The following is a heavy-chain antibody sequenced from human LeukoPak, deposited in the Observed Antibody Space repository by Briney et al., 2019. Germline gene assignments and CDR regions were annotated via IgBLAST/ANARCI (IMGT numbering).Heavy chain of an antibody. J-gene: IGHJ4*02. Sequence: TSETLSLTCTVSGGSISSYYWSWIRQPPGNGLEWIGYIYYSGSTNYNPSLKSRVTISVDTSKNQFSLKLSSVTAADTAVYYCARVGSGYSYGSGFDYWGQGTLVTVSS. V-gene: IGHV4-59*01. CDR1: GGSISSYY. CDR2: IYYSGST. D-gene: IGHD5-18*01. CDR3: ARVGSGYSYGSGFDY.